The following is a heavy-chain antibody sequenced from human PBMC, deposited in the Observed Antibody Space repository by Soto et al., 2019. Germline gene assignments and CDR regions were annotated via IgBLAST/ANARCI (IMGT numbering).Heavy chain of an antibody. D-gene: IGHD3-22*01. Sequence: PSETLSLTCAVSGGSISSGGYSWSWIRQPPGKGLEWIGYIYHSGSTYYNPSLKSRVTISADRSKNQFSLKLSPVTAADTAVYYCARSRGGYFDYWGQGTLVTVSS. CDR2: IYHSGST. J-gene: IGHJ4*02. V-gene: IGHV4-30-2*02. CDR3: ARSRGGYFDY. CDR1: GGSISSGGYS.